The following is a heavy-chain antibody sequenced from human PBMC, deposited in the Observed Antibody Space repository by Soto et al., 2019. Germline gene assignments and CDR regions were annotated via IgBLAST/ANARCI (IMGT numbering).Heavy chain of an antibody. CDR3: ARDESAGSSIRY. CDR2: INNGVEYI. Sequence: EVQVVESGGGLVKPGGSLRLSCTAPGSPFSSYGMNWVRQAPGKGLAWVASINNGVEYIYYAESVQGRFAISIDNAKHSLYPQMNSLSAEATAVYLCARDESAGSSIRYWGQGTLVTVSS. D-gene: IGHD6-13*01. CDR1: GSPFSSYG. V-gene: IGHV3-21*01. J-gene: IGHJ4*02.